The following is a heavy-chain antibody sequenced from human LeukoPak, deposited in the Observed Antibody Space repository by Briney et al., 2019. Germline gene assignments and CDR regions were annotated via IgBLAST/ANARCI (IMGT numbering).Heavy chain of an antibody. Sequence: PGGSLRLSCAASGFTFDDYAMHWVRQAPGKGLEWVSGISWNSGSIGYADSVKGRFTISRDNAKNPLYLQMNSLRAEDTALYYCAKDIGDGDGYNPRTYYFDYWGQGTLVTVSS. CDR2: ISWNSGSI. D-gene: IGHD5-24*01. CDR1: GFTFDDYA. J-gene: IGHJ4*02. CDR3: AKDIGDGDGYNPRTYYFDY. V-gene: IGHV3-9*01.